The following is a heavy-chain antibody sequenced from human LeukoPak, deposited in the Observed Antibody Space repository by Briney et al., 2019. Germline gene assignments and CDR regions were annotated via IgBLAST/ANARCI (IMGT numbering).Heavy chain of an antibody. V-gene: IGHV1-69*13. D-gene: IGHD3-9*01. CDR1: GGTFSSYA. Sequence: SVKVSCEASGGTFSSYAISWVRQAPGQGLEWMGGIIPIFGTANYAQKFQGRVTITADESTSTAYMELSSLRSEDTAVYYCARGDCDILTGYCLAFDIWGQGTMVTVSS. J-gene: IGHJ3*02. CDR2: IIPIFGTA. CDR3: ARGDCDILTGYCLAFDI.